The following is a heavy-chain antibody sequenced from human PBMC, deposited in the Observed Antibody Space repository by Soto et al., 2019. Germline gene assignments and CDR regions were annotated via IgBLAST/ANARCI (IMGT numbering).Heavy chain of an antibody. V-gene: IGHV3-13*04. CDR3: ARARHSGSWDY. Sequence: EVQLVESGGGLVQPGGSLRLSCAASGFTFSSYDMHWVRQATGKGLEWVSAIGTAGDTYYPGSVKGRFTISRENAKSYWYLQMNSLRAGDTAVYYCARARHSGSWDYWGQGTLVTVSS. CDR2: IGTAGDT. J-gene: IGHJ4*02. CDR1: GFTFSSYD. D-gene: IGHD6-13*01.